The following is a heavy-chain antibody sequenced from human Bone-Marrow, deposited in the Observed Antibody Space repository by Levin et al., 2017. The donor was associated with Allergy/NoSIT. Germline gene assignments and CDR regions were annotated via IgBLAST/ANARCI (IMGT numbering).Heavy chain of an antibody. Sequence: GGSLRLSCAASGFTFSAHYMSWFRQPPGKGLEWVSYISSSGSNKYYADSLKGRFTISRDNAKSSLYLQMNSLSADDTAVYYCARAKLGIHYNGMDVWGQGATVTVSS. CDR1: GFTFSAHY. CDR2: ISSSGSNK. J-gene: IGHJ6*02. V-gene: IGHV3-11*01. D-gene: IGHD7-27*01. CDR3: ARAKLGIHYNGMDV.